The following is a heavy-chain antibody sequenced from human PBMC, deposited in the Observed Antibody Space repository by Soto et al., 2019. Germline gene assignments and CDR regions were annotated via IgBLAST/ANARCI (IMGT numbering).Heavy chain of an antibody. CDR2: ISGSGDDT. Sequence: GGSLRLSCAASGFAFSSYALTWVRQAPGKGLEWGSDISGSGDDTHYADSVRGRVTLSRDSSKNTLYLQMNSLRAGDAAVYFCAKANAGIYYIPLDYWGQETLVTVPS. D-gene: IGHD3-10*01. CDR1: GFAFSSYA. CDR3: AKANAGIYYIPLDY. J-gene: IGHJ4*02. V-gene: IGHV3-23*01.